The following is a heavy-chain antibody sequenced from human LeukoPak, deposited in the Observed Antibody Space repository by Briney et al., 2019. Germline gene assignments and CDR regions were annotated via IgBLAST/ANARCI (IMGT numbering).Heavy chain of an antibody. Sequence: VASVKVSCKASGGTFSSYAISLVRQAPGQGLEWMGGIIPIFGTANYAQKFQGRVTITTDESTSTAYMELSSLRSEDPAMYYRARDHGGEGYWGQGTLVTVSS. J-gene: IGHJ4*02. CDR2: IIPIFGTA. CDR3: ARDHGGEGY. V-gene: IGHV1-69*05. CDR1: GGTFSSYA. D-gene: IGHD2-15*01.